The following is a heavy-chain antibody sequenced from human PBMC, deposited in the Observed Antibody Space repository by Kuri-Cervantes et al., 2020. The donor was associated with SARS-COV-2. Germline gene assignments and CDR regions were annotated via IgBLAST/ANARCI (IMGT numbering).Heavy chain of an antibody. V-gene: IGHV2-70*11. Sequence: SGLTLAKPTHTLTLTCTFLGFSRRARGICVSWIGEPPGKYLEWLSRIDWDDDKYYSTALKTRLTISKDTSKNHVVLTMTNMDPSDTATYYCARDMATNNFDYWGQGTLVTVSS. D-gene: IGHD5-24*01. CDR2: IDWDDDK. J-gene: IGHJ4*02. CDR1: GFSRRARGIC. CDR3: ARDMATNNFDY.